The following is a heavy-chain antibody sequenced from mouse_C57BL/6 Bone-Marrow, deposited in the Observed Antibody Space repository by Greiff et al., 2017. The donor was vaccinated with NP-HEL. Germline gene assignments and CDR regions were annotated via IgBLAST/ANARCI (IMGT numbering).Heavy chain of an antibody. CDR3: VREDGFAY. J-gene: IGHJ3*01. D-gene: IGHD1-1*01. V-gene: IGHV10-3*01. Sequence: PGKGLEWVARIRSKSSNYATYYADSVKDRFTISRDDSQSMLYLQMNNLKTEDTAMYYCVREDGFAYWGQGTLVTVSA. CDR2: IRSKSSNYAT.